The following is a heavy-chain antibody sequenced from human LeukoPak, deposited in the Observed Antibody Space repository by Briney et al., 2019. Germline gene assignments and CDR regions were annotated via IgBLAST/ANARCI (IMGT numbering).Heavy chain of an antibody. J-gene: IGHJ5*02. CDR3: AREPRGGYCSSTSCYTAWFDP. CDR2: INTNTGNP. D-gene: IGHD2-2*02. Sequence: ASVRGSCKASVYTFTSYAMNWVRQAPGQGLEWMGWINTNTGNPTYAQGFTGRFVFSLDTSVSTAYLQISSLKAEDTAVYYCAREPRGGYCSSTSCYTAWFDPWGQGTLVTVSS. V-gene: IGHV7-4-1*02. CDR1: VYTFTSYA.